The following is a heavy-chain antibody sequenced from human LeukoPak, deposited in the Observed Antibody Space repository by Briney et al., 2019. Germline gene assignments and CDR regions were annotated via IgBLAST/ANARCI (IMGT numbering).Heavy chain of an antibody. CDR1: GFTFNSYA. CDR2: ISGSGGRT. V-gene: IGHV3-23*01. D-gene: IGHD6-13*01. CDR3: AKGGSWYYFDY. J-gene: IGHJ4*02. Sequence: QTGGSLRLPCASSGFTFNSYAMSWVRHAPGKGLEWVSAISGSGGRTYYADSVKGRFTISRDNSKNTLYLQMNSLRAEDTAVYYCAKGGSWYYFDYWGQGTLVTVSS.